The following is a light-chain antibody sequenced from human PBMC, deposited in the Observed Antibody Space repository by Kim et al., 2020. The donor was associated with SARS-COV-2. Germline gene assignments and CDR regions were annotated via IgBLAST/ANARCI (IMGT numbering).Light chain of an antibody. CDR3: QQYGSSPKS. V-gene: IGKV3-20*01. J-gene: IGKJ2*03. CDR2: GAS. Sequence: WSPGERATRSCRASQSVSSSYLAGYEQKPGQAPRLLIYGASSRATGIPDRFSGSGSGTDFTLTISRLEPEDFAVYYCQQYGSSPKSFGQGTKLEI. CDR1: QSVSSSY.